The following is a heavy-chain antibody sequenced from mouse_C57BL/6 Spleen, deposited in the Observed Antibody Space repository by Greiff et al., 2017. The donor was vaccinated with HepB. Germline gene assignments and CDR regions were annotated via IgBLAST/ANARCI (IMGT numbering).Heavy chain of an antibody. CDR1: GYTFTSYG. J-gene: IGHJ2*01. V-gene: IGHV1-81*01. Sequence: QVQLQQSGAELARPGASVKLSCKASGYTFTSYGISWVKQRTGQGLEWIGEIYPRSGNTYYNEKFKGKATLTADKSSSTAYMELRSLTSEDSAVYVCASDYGSSYNVDYWGQGTTLTVSS. CDR3: ASDYGSSYNVDY. CDR2: IYPRSGNT. D-gene: IGHD1-1*01.